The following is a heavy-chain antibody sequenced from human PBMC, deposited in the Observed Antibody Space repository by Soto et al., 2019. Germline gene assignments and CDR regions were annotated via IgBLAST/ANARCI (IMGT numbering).Heavy chain of an antibody. Sequence: QVQVVQSGAEVKKPGSSVKVSCKASGGSFSTAAISWVRQAPGQGLEWMGGIMPIFRTADYAQKFQGRVTITADESTSTVYLVLSSLRSEDTAVYYCARDKERPQLGGNYYYFMDVWGQGTTVTVSS. CDR1: GGSFSTAA. CDR2: IMPIFRTA. CDR3: ARDKERPQLGGNYYYFMDV. V-gene: IGHV1-69*12. J-gene: IGHJ6*03. D-gene: IGHD6-25*01.